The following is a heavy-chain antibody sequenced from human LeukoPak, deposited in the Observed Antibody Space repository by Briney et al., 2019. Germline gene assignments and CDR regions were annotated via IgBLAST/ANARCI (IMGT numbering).Heavy chain of an antibody. CDR1: GYTFTSYG. Sequence: GASVXXXCKASGYTFTSYGXSWVRQXPXXGXEXMGXISAYNGNTNYAQKLQGRVTMTTDTSTSTAYMELRSLRSDDTAVYYCARGAPNYDILTALANWGQGTLVTVSS. V-gene: IGHV1-18*01. D-gene: IGHD3-9*01. J-gene: IGHJ4*02. CDR2: ISAYNGNT. CDR3: ARGAPNYDILTALAN.